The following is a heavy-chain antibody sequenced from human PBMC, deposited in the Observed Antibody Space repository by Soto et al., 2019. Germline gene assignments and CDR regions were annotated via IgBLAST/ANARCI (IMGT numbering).Heavy chain of an antibody. J-gene: IGHJ4*02. Sequence: EVQLVESGGVVVQPGGSLRLSCAASGFTFDDYTMHWVRQAPGKGLEWVSLISWDGGSTYYADSVKGRFTISRDNSKNSLYLQMNSLRTEDTALYYCAKGRSGRDFYYDSSGGGYYFDYWGQGTLVTVSS. CDR2: ISWDGGST. D-gene: IGHD3-22*01. CDR3: AKGRSGRDFYYDSSGGGYYFDY. V-gene: IGHV3-43*01. CDR1: GFTFDDYT.